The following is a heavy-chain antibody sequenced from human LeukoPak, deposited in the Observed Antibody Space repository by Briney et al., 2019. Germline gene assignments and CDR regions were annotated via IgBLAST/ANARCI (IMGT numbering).Heavy chain of an antibody. D-gene: IGHD1-26*01. V-gene: IGHV6-1*01. Sequence: IRQSXXXXXXWLGRTYYRSKWYNDYAVSVKSRITINPDTSKNQFSLQLNSVTPEDTAVYYCAREVNGNFGYWGQGTLVTVSS. J-gene: IGHJ4*02. CDR3: AREVNGNFGY. CDR2: TYYRSKWYN.